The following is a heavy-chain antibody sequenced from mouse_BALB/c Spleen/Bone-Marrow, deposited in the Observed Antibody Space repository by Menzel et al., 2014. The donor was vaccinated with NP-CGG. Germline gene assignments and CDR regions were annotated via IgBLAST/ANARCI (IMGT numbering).Heavy chain of an antibody. CDR1: GFTFTDYF. CDR3: ARGYYDDY. Sequence: EVKLMESGGGLVQPGGSLRLSCATSGFTFTDYFMTWVRQPPGKALEWLGFIRNKANGYTTEYSASVKGRFTISRNNSQSILYLQMNTLRAGDSATYYCARGYYDDYWGQGTTLTVSS. D-gene: IGHD2-4*01. CDR2: IRNKANGYTT. J-gene: IGHJ2*01. V-gene: IGHV7-3*02.